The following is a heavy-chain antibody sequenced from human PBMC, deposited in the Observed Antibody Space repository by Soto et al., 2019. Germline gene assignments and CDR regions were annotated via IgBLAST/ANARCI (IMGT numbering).Heavy chain of an antibody. CDR3: ARGLWSGYYGYYYYYYMDV. CDR1: GGSISSYY. V-gene: IGHV4-59*01. D-gene: IGHD3-3*01. CDR2: IYYSGST. J-gene: IGHJ6*03. Sequence: SETLSLTCTVSGGSISSYYWSWIRQPPGKGLEWIGYIYYSGSTNYNPSLKSRVTISVDTSKNQFSLKLSSVTAADTAVYYCARGLWSGYYGYYYYYYMDVWGKGPTVTLSS.